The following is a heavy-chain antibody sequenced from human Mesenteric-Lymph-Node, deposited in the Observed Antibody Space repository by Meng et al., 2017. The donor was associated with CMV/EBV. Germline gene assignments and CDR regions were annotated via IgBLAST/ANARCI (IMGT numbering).Heavy chain of an antibody. V-gene: IGHV3-30*02. D-gene: IGHD3-10*01. Sequence: GESLKISCAASGFTFSSYGMHWVRQAPGKGLEWVAFIRYDGSNKYYADSVKGRFTISRDNSENTLYLQMNSLRAEDTAVYYCAYGDGMDVWGQGTTVTVSS. CDR2: IRYDGSNK. J-gene: IGHJ6*02. CDR3: AYGDGMDV. CDR1: GFTFSSYG.